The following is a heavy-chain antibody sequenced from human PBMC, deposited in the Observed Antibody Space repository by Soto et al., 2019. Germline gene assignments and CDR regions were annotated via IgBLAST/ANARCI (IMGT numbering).Heavy chain of an antibody. CDR2: IGANGGGT. V-gene: IGHV3-23*01. CDR3: ARDTNGDYLGAFEF. Sequence: EVQLLEPGGGLVQPGGSLRLSCAASGFTFSSFFMSWVRQAPGKGLDWVSGIGANGGGTYYADSVKGRFIISRDNSKNTLYLQMNRLRAEVPAVYYCARDTNGDYLGAFEFWGQKTMVTVSS. CDR1: GFTFSSFF. J-gene: IGHJ3*01. D-gene: IGHD4-17*01.